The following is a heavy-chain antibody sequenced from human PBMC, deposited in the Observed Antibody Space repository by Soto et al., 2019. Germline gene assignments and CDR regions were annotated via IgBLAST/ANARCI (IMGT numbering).Heavy chain of an antibody. V-gene: IGHV1-2*02. Sequence: ASVKVSCKASGYTSTGYYMHWVRQAPGQGLAWMGWINPNSGGTNYAQKFQGRVTMTRDTSISTAYMELSRLRSDDTAVYYCARDQGCSSTSCYVAHYYYGMDVWGQGTTVTVSS. CDR2: INPNSGGT. J-gene: IGHJ6*02. CDR1: GYTSTGYY. CDR3: ARDQGCSSTSCYVAHYYYGMDV. D-gene: IGHD2-2*01.